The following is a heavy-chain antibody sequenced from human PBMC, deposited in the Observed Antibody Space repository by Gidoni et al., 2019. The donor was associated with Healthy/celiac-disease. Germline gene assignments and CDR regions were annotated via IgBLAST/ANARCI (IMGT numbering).Heavy chain of an antibody. V-gene: IGHV4-34*01. J-gene: IGHJ4*02. Sequence: VQLQPWGSVLLKPSETLSLTCAVYGGSFSGYYWSWIRQPPGKGLEWIGEINHSGSTNYNPSLKSRVIISVDTSKNKFSLKLSSVTAADTAVYYCARGRAFDYWGQGTLVTVSS. CDR2: INHSGST. CDR1: GGSFSGYY. CDR3: ARGRAFDY.